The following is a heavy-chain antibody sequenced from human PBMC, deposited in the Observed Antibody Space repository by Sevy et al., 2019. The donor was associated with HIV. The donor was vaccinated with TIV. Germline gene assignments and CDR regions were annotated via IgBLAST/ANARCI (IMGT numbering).Heavy chain of an antibody. CDR1: GGSITSLY. V-gene: IGHV4-59*08. J-gene: IGHJ4*02. CDR3: AGENAWGRCYS. CDR2: IYYNGHI. D-gene: IGHD3-10*01. Sequence: SETLSLTCTVSGGSITSLYWNWIRQPPGKGLEWIANIYYNGHINYNPSLKSRVTLSLDTSKNQFFLRLSSVTAADTAMYYCAGENAWGRCYSWGQGTLVTVSS.